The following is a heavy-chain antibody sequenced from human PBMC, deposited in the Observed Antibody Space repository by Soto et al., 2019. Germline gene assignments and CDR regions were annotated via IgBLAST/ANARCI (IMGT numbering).Heavy chain of an antibody. Sequence: GGSLRLSCAASGFTFSSYGMHWVRQAPGKGLEWVAVIWYDGSNKYYADSVKGRFTISRDNSKNTLYLQMNSLRAEDTAVYYCARDHYATVTTFTNWFDPWGQGTLVTVSS. CDR2: IWYDGSNK. V-gene: IGHV3-33*01. J-gene: IGHJ5*02. D-gene: IGHD4-17*01. CDR1: GFTFSSYG. CDR3: ARDHYATVTTFTNWFDP.